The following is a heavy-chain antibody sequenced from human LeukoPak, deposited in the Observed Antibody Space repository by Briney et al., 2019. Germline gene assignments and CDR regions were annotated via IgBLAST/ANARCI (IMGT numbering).Heavy chain of an antibody. CDR2: IKQDGSEK. D-gene: IGHD6-6*01. Sequence: GGSLRLSCAASGFTFSTYWMSWVRQAPGKGLEWVANIKQDGSEKYYVDSVKGRFTISRDNSKNTLYLQMNSLRAEDTAVYYCARDPEAARRPEGYMDVWGKGTTVTVSS. CDR1: GFTFSTYW. J-gene: IGHJ6*03. CDR3: ARDPEAARRPEGYMDV. V-gene: IGHV3-7*01.